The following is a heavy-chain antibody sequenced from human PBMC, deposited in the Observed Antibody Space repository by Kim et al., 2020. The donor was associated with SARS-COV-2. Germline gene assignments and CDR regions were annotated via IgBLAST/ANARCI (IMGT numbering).Heavy chain of an antibody. CDR2: INSDGSST. Sequence: GGSLRLSCAASGFTFSSYWMHWVRQAPGKGLVWVSRINSDGSSTSYADSVKGRFTISRDNAKNTQYLQMNSLRAEDTAVYYCARVIAAAAHDAFDIWGQGTMVTVSS. CDR3: ARVIAAAAHDAFDI. CDR1: GFTFSSYW. D-gene: IGHD6-13*01. J-gene: IGHJ3*02. V-gene: IGHV3-74*01.